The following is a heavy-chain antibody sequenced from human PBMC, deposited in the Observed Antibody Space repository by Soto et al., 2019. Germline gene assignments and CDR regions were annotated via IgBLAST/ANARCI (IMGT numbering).Heavy chain of an antibody. V-gene: IGHV1-46*01. CDR1: GYIFTGSY. D-gene: IGHD6-13*01. CDR2: INPSGGRA. Sequence: QVQLVQSGPEVKAPGASVKISCKASGYIFTGSYIHWVRLAPGQGLEWVGGINPSGGRATYPQKFLGRVTLIRDTSSSTVEMEVRSLRSEDTALYFCARGHRSTWYAVDHWGQGTKVIVSS. CDR3: ARGHRSTWYAVDH. J-gene: IGHJ4*02.